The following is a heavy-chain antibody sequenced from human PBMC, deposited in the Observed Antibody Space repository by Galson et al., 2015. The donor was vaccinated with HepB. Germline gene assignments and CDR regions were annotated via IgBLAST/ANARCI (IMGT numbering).Heavy chain of an antibody. Sequence: QSGAEVKKPGASVKVSCKASGSTFTAYGISWVRQAPGQGLEWMGWISTYNGDASYAQRLQGRVTMTTDRSTSTAFMELRSLSSDDTAVYYCARDRSWSDYGQSDYWGQGTLVTVPS. CDR1: GSTFTAYG. J-gene: IGHJ4*02. D-gene: IGHD4-17*01. V-gene: IGHV1-18*01. CDR3: ARDRSWSDYGQSDY. CDR2: ISTYNGDA.